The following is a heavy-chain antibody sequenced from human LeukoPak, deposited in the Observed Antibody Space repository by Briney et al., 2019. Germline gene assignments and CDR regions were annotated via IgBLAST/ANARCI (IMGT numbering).Heavy chain of an antibody. CDR3: ARSRGATFDY. V-gene: IGHV6-1*01. CDR2: TYYRSKWSN. D-gene: IGHD4/OR15-4a*01. J-gene: IGHJ4*02. Sequence: SQTLSLTCAISGDSVSSKSAAWNWIRQSPSGGLEWVGRTYYRSKWSNDYAASVKSRITDNPDTSKNQFSLQLSSVTPEDTAVYYCARSRGATFDYWGQGTLVTVSS. CDR1: GDSVSSKSAA.